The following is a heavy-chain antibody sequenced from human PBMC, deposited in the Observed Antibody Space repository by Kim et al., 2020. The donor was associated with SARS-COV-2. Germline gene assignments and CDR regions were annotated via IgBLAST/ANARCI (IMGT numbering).Heavy chain of an antibody. Sequence: ASVKVSCKASGYTFTSYGISWVRQAPGQGLEWMGWISAYNGNTNYAQQLQGRVTMTSDTSTSTAYMELRSLRSDDTAVYYCAWGERLYLGMPDCCYCGMGVWGEGTTVTVSS. CDR1: GYTFTSYG. CDR2: ISAYNGNT. J-gene: IGHJ6*04. D-gene: IGHD7-27*01. V-gene: IGHV1-18*01. CDR3: AWGERLYLGMPDCCYCGMGV.